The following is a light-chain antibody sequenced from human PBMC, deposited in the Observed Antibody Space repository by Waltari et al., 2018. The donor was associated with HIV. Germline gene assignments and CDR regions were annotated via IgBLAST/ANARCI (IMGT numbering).Light chain of an antibody. CDR1: TSNIGNNP. CDR3: GTWASSLSVVV. Sequence: HSVLTQPPAVSAAPIQMLTISCSANTSNIGNNPVPWYQQPPRTAPNLLIYDKNTRPSGIPARFSGSKSGTSATLGITGLPTADEADYYCGTWASSLSVVVFGGGTKLTVL. V-gene: IGLV1-51*01. CDR2: DKN. J-gene: IGLJ2*01.